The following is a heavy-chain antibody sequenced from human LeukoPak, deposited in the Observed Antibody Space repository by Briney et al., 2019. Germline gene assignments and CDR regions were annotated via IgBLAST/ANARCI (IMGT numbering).Heavy chain of an antibody. J-gene: IGHJ5*02. CDR2: IYTSGST. D-gene: IGHD2-2*01. CDR1: GGSISSYY. V-gene: IGHV4-4*07. CDR3: AREQVPAAPSAPNWFDP. Sequence: SETLSLTCTVSGGSISSYYWSWIRQPAGKGLEWIGRIYTSGSTNYNPSLKSRVTISVDTSKNQFSLKLSSVTAADTAVYYCAREQVPAAPSAPNWFDPWGQGTLVTVSS.